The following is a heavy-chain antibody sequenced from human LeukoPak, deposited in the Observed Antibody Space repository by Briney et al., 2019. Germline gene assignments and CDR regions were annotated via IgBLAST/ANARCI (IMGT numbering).Heavy chain of an antibody. CDR3: AKDVDYYGSGSYYNLYYYYYMDV. CDR1: GFTFSSYA. J-gene: IGHJ6*03. Sequence: PGGSLRLSCAASGFTFSSYAMSWVRQAPGKGLEWVSAISGSGGSTYYADSVKGRLTISRDNSKNTLYLQMNSLRAEDTAVYYCAKDVDYYGSGSYYNLYYYYYMDVWGKGTTVTVSS. D-gene: IGHD3-10*01. CDR2: ISGSGGST. V-gene: IGHV3-23*01.